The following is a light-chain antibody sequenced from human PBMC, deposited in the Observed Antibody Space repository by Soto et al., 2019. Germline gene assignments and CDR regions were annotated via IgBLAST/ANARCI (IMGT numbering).Light chain of an antibody. V-gene: IGLV1-40*01. CDR3: QVYDNSLGVSLL. CDR1: SSNIGAGYD. CDR2: DTF. J-gene: IGLJ3*02. Sequence: QSVLTQPPSVSGAPGQTVTISCSGSSSNIGAGYDVHWYQQLPGKVPKLVIYDTFNRPSGVPDRFSGSKSGTSASLAITGLQAEDEVDYYCQVYDNSLGVSLLFGGGTKLTVL.